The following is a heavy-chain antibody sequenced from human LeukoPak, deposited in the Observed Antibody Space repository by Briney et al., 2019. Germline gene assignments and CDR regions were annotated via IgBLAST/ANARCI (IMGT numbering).Heavy chain of an antibody. CDR1: GFTFSSYA. Sequence: GGSLRLSCAASGFTFSSYAMSWVRQAPGEGLEWVSAISGSGGSTYYADSVKGRFTISRDNSKNTLYLQMNSLRAEDTAVYYCAKFTSGEVRYFDYWGQGTLVTVSS. J-gene: IGHJ4*02. CDR2: ISGSGGST. CDR3: AKFTSGEVRYFDY. D-gene: IGHD3-10*01. V-gene: IGHV3-23*01.